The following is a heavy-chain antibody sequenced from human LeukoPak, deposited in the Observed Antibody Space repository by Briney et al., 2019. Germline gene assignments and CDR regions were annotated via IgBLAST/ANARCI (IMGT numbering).Heavy chain of an antibody. CDR2: IYYSGST. CDR3: ARHLVGHYDILTGYRPPSWFDP. Sequence: SETLSLTCTVSGGSISSSSYYWGWIRQPPGKGLEWIGSIYYSGSTYYNPSLKSRVTISVDTSKNQFSLKPSSVTAADTAVYYCARHLVGHYDILTGYRPPSWFDPWGQGTLVTVSS. D-gene: IGHD3-9*01. J-gene: IGHJ5*02. CDR1: GGSISSSSYY. V-gene: IGHV4-39*01.